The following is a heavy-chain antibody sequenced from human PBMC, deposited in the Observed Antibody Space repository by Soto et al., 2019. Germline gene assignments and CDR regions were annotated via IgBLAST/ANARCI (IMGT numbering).Heavy chain of an antibody. Sequence: QVQLVESGGGVVQPGRSLRLSCAASGFMFSNHGMHWVRQAPGKGLEWVAVIWSDGNNRYYADSVKGRFTISRDHSKNTVYLQMSSLRVEDTAVYYCVRGNNWNDEASDYWGQGTLVTVSS. CDR3: VRGNNWNDEASDY. J-gene: IGHJ4*02. CDR2: IWSDGNNR. CDR1: GFMFSNHG. V-gene: IGHV3-33*01. D-gene: IGHD1-1*01.